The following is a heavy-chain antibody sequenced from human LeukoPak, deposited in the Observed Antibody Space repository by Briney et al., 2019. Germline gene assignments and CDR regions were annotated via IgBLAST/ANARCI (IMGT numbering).Heavy chain of an antibody. CDR3: AREVSTKAPTSRLFSHYFDT. Sequence: SETLSLTCTVSGGSISGYYWSWIRQPPGKGVEWIGYIYYSGSPSYNPSLKSRVTISVDTSKNQFSLKLNSVTAADTAVYYCAREVSTKAPTSRLFSHYFDTWGQGTLVLVSS. V-gene: IGHV4-59*12. CDR1: GGSISGYY. J-gene: IGHJ5*02. D-gene: IGHD5/OR15-5a*01. CDR2: IYYSGSP.